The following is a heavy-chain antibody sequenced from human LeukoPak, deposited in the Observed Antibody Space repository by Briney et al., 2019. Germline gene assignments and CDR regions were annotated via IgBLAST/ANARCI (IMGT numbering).Heavy chain of an antibody. V-gene: IGHV3-23*01. CDR2: IAGTGGST. J-gene: IGHJ3*01. CDR1: GMTFSDYW. D-gene: IGHD1-26*01. Sequence: GGSLRLSCAASGMTFSDYWMNWVRQPPGKGLEWVSSIAGTGGSTYYADSVKGRFTLSRDNSENTLYLQLNSLRAEDSAIYYCAKAFRIVGIGNPDDAFDVWGQGTVVTVSS. CDR3: AKAFRIVGIGNPDDAFDV.